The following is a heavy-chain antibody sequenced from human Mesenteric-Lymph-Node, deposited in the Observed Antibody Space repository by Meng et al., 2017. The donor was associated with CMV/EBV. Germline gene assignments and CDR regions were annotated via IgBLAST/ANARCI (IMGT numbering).Heavy chain of an antibody. CDR1: GGSIRSYD. D-gene: IGHD2-15*01. CDR2: MYHSGST. V-gene: IGHV4-59*04. J-gene: IGHJ6*02. Sequence: GSLRLSCTVSGGSIRSYDWSWIRQTPGKGLEWIGHMYHSGSTYYNPSLSSRVTISVDTSKNQFSLKLSSVTAADTAVYYCASIGYGLDVWGQGTTVTVSS. CDR3: ASIGYGLDV.